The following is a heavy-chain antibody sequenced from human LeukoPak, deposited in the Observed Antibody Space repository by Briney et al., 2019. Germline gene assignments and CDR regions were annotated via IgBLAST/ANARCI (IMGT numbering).Heavy chain of an antibody. V-gene: IGHV1-69*13. CDR2: IIPIFGTA. J-gene: IGHJ4*02. CDR1: GGTFSSYA. CDR3: ARDSWGEDYGGNEATKSNDFDY. D-gene: IGHD4-23*01. Sequence: ASVKVSCKASGGTFSSYAISWVRQAPGQGLEWMGGIIPIFGTANYAQKFQGRVTITADESTSTAYMELSSLRSEDTAVYYCARDSWGEDYGGNEATKSNDFDYWGQGTLVTVSS.